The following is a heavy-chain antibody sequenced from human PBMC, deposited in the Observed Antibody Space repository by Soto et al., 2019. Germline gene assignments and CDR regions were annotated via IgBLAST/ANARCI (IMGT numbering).Heavy chain of an antibody. V-gene: IGHV3-23*01. J-gene: IGHJ4*02. CDR3: AKDGGDGYNVDY. CDR1: GFTFSSYA. D-gene: IGHD3-16*01. Sequence: SLRLSCAASGFTFSSYAMSWVRQAPGKGLEWVSAISGSGGSTYYADSVKGRFTISRDNSKNTLYLQMNSLRAEDTAVYYCAKDGGDGYNVDYWGQGTLVTVSS. CDR2: ISGSGGST.